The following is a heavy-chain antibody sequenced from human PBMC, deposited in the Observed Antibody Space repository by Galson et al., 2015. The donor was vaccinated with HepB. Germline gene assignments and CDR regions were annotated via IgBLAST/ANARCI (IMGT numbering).Heavy chain of an antibody. CDR2: ISYDGSNK. CDR1: GFTFSSYG. J-gene: IGHJ4*02. D-gene: IGHD5-12*01. V-gene: IGHV3-30*18. Sequence: SLRLSCAASGFTFSSYGMHWVRQAPGKGLEWVAVISYDGSNKYYADSVKGRFTISRDSSKNTLYLQMNSLRAEDTAVYYCAKVVATSTDLDYWGQGTLVTVSS. CDR3: AKVVATSTDLDY.